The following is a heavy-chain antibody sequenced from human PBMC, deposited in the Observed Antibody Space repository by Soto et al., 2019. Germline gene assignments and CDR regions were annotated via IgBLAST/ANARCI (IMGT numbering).Heavy chain of an antibody. J-gene: IGHJ5*02. Sequence: GGSLRLSCAASGFMFSSYAMHWVRQAPGKGLEWVAVILYDGRSEKYADSVKGRFTISRDNSKDTLYLEMNSLRSEDTAVYYCARAHCGSIGCQGRDPFDPWGQGTLVTVSS. V-gene: IGHV3-30*01. D-gene: IGHD2-21*01. CDR2: ILYDGRSE. CDR3: ARAHCGSIGCQGRDPFDP. CDR1: GFMFSSYA.